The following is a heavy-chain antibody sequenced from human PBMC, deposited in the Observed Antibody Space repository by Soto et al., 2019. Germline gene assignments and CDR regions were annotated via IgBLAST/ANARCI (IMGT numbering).Heavy chain of an antibody. Sequence: PSETLSLTCTVSGGSISGSPYHWGWIRQPPGKGLEWIGSIGDDGRVYYNPSLTGRATLFVDTSKNRFSLNLNSVTAADTAVYYCAIPPPIEVDVPDYWGQGILVTVSS. CDR2: IGDDGRV. CDR3: AIPPPIEVDVPDY. J-gene: IGHJ4*02. D-gene: IGHD6-19*01. V-gene: IGHV4-39*02. CDR1: GGSISGSPYH.